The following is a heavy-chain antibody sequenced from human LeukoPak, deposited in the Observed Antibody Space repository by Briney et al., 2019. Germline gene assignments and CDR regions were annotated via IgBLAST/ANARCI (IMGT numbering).Heavy chain of an antibody. V-gene: IGHV3-23*01. Sequence: PGGSLRLSCAASGFTFSSYAMSWVRQAPGKGLEWVSDIGATGGSTDYADYVKGRFTISRDNSKGTLYLQMNSLRAEDTAVYYCAKERDYHGALDYWGQGTLVTVSS. D-gene: IGHD4-11*01. CDR3: AKERDYHGALDY. J-gene: IGHJ4*02. CDR1: GFTFSSYA. CDR2: IGATGGST.